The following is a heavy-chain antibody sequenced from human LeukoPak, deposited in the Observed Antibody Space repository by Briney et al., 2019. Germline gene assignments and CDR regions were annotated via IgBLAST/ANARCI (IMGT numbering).Heavy chain of an antibody. V-gene: IGHV4-38-2*02. J-gene: IGHJ2*01. CDR3: ARGPSSQGSPLDWYFDL. CDR1: GYSISSGYY. CDR2: IYHSGST. Sequence: PSETLSLTCTVSGYSISSGYYWGWIRQPPGKGLEWIGSIYHSGSTYYNPSLKSRVTISVDTSKNQFSLKLSSVTAADTAVYYCARGPSSQGSPLDWYFDLWGRGTLVTVSS. D-gene: IGHD2-2*01.